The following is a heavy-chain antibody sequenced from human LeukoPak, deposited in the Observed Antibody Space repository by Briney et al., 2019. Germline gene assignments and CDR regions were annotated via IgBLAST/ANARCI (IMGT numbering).Heavy chain of an antibody. Sequence: ASVKVSCKASGYTFTSYAMHWVRQAPGQRLEWMGWINAGNGNTKYSQKFQGGVTITRDTSASTAYMELSSLRSEDTAVYYCAGDRAIGYCSGGSCPYYFDYWGQGTLVTVSS. V-gene: IGHV1-3*01. J-gene: IGHJ4*02. CDR2: INAGNGNT. CDR3: AGDRAIGYCSGGSCPYYFDY. CDR1: GYTFTSYA. D-gene: IGHD2-15*01.